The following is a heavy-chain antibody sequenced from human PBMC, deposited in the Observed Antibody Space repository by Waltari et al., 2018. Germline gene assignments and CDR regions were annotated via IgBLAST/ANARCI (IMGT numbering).Heavy chain of an antibody. J-gene: IGHJ4*02. V-gene: IGHV4-59*01. Sequence: QVQLQESGPGWVKPSETLSLTCSVSGGSISSYYWNWFRQPPGKGLEWLGYIYYSGTTNYDPSLKSRVSISVDTSKNQVSLQLRSVTAADTAVYYCAREIYGGNSRPFDYWGQGILVTVSS. CDR3: AREIYGGNSRPFDY. CDR1: GGSISSYY. D-gene: IGHD2-21*02. CDR2: IYYSGTT.